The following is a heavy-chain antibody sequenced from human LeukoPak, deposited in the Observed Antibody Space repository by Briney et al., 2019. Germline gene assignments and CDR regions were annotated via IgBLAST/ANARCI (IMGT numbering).Heavy chain of an antibody. V-gene: IGHV4-59*01. CDR3: ARRGANWFDP. CDR2: IYYSGST. J-gene: IGHJ5*02. D-gene: IGHD4/OR15-4a*01. CDR1: GGSISSYY. Sequence: PSQTLSLTCTVSGGSISSYYWSWIRQPPGKGLEWIGYIYYSGSTNYNPSLKSRVTISVDTPKNQFSLKLSSVTAADTAVYYCARRGANWFDPWGQGTLVTVSS.